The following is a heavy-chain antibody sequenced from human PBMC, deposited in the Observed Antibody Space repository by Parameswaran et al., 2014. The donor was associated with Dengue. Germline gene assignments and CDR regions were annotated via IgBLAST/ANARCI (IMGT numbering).Heavy chain of an antibody. Sequence: GSLRLSCAASGFTFNNYWMSWVRQAPGKGLEWVANIKPDESAKDYVDSVKGRFTISRDNAKNSVYLQMDSLRAEDTAVYYCVSQQFIRHWGQGTLVTVSS. V-gene: IGHV3-7*02. D-gene: IGHD3-16*01. J-gene: IGHJ4*02. CDR2: IKPDESAK. CDR1: GFTFNNYW. CDR3: VSQQFIRH.